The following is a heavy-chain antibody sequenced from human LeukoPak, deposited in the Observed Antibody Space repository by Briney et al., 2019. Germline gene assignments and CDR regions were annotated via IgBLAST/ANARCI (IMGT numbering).Heavy chain of an antibody. Sequence: GGSLRLSCAASGXTVSSNYMSWVRQAPGKGLEWVSVIYSGGSTYYADSVKGRFTISRDNSKNTLYLQMNSLRAEDTAVYYCARGGYQLLPLDYWGQGTLVTVSS. D-gene: IGHD2-2*01. J-gene: IGHJ4*02. CDR3: ARGGYQLLPLDY. CDR1: GXTVSSNY. CDR2: IYSGGST. V-gene: IGHV3-66*01.